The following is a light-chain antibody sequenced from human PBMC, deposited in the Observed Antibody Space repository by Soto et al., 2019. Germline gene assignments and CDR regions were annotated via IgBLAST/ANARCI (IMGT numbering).Light chain of an antibody. Sequence: EIVMTQSPATLSVSPGERATLSCRASQTVGTNLAWYQQKPGQAPRLLISGASARATGLPARFSGSGSGTEFTLTISSLQSEDFAVYYCQQYNNWPQTFGQGTKVDI. CDR3: QQYNNWPQT. CDR2: GAS. CDR1: QTVGTN. J-gene: IGKJ1*01. V-gene: IGKV3-15*01.